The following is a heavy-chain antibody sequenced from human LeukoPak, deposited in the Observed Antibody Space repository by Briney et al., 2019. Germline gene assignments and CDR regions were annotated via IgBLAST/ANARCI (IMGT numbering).Heavy chain of an antibody. J-gene: IGHJ3*02. Sequence: GESLKISCKSSGYTITDYSIAWVRQMPGKGLEWMGIISPSDSDTRYSPTFQGQVTMSADKSISTAYLQWSSLKASDTAIYYCARHKTYYYDSSIHRGAFDIWGPGTMVTVSS. D-gene: IGHD3-22*01. CDR3: ARHKTYYYDSSIHRGAFDI. V-gene: IGHV5-51*01. CDR2: ISPSDSDT. CDR1: GYTITDYS.